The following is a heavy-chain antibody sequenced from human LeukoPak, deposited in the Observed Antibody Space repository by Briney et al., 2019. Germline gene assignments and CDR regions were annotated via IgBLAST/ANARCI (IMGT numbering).Heavy chain of an antibody. J-gene: IGHJ4*02. CDR1: GDSISGFY. CDR2: THYSGTT. V-gene: IGHV4-59*12. Sequence: PSETLSLTCSVSGDSISGFYWNWIRQSPEKGLEWIAVTHYSGTTNYNPSLKSRVTISIDTSRQQFFLKLSSVTAADTAVYYCARLINSSGWDKYYFDYWGQGTLVTVSS. CDR3: ARLINSSGWDKYYFDY. D-gene: IGHD6-19*01.